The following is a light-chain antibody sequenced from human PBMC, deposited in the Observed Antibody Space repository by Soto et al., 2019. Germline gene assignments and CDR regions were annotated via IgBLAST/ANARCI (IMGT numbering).Light chain of an antibody. CDR3: QQRKKWPPIT. V-gene: IGKV3-11*01. J-gene: IGKJ5*01. CDR1: QTVDNF. CDR2: DAT. Sequence: DIVFTQSTVIVSLSPGERSTRSCRASQTVDNFLAWYQLKPGKAPRLLIYDATNRASGVPLRFTGSGSGTDFILTISNIEAEDVAIYYCQQRKKWPPITVGQGTRVEIK.